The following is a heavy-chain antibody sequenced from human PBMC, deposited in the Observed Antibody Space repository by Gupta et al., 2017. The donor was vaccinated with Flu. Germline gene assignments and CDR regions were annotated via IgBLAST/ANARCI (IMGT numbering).Heavy chain of an antibody. Sequence: VRLAESGGGSIQPGESFRLSCVASGFPVSQYPLHWVRQAPGKGLEWVSRSSPDGTSAFGYYMRGRFTVSRDNARGIVSLQVDDLRTEDEGMYFCAREAKCDGSCLHLDVWGQGTLVTVSS. CDR2: SSPDGTSA. J-gene: IGHJ1*01. CDR3: AREAKCDGSCLHLDV. D-gene: IGHD1-1*01. V-gene: IGHV3-74*01. CDR1: GFPVSQYP.